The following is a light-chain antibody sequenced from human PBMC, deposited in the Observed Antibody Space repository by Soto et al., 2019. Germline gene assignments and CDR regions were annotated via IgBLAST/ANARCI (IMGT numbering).Light chain of an antibody. Sequence: QSALPQPASVSGSPGQSITISCTGTSSDVGGYNYVSWYQQHPGKAPKLMIYEVSNRPSGVSNRFSGSKSGNTASLTISGLQAEDEADYYCSSYISRSRVFGTGTKLTVL. CDR2: EVS. J-gene: IGLJ1*01. CDR3: SSYISRSRV. V-gene: IGLV2-14*01. CDR1: SSDVGGYNY.